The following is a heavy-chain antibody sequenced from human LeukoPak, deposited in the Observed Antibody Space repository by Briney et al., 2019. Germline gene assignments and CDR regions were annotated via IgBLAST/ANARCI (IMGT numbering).Heavy chain of an antibody. CDR2: IKTKTDGGTT. Sequence: PGGSLRLSCAASGFTFRSAWMSWVRKAPGQGLEWLGRIKTKTDGGTTDYAAPVKGRFTISRDDSKDTLYLQMNSLNSDDAAVYYCAKIFGGNSHRSDYWGQGTLVTVSS. CDR1: GFTFRSAW. D-gene: IGHD4-23*01. J-gene: IGHJ4*02. CDR3: AKIFGGNSHRSDY. V-gene: IGHV3-15*01.